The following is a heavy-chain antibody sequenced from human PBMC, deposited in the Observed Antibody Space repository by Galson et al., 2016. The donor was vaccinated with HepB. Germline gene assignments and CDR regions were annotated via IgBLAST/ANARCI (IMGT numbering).Heavy chain of an antibody. CDR1: GFTFSSHW. Sequence: SLRLSCAASGFTFSSHWMHWVRQAPGKGVVWVSRMNTDGSSTSYADSVKGRFTIYRDNAKNTLYPQMNSLRAEDTAVYYCARGGSRPIDYWGQGTLVTVSA. V-gene: IGHV3-74*01. J-gene: IGHJ4*02. CDR3: ARGGSRPIDY. D-gene: IGHD1-26*01. CDR2: MNTDGSST.